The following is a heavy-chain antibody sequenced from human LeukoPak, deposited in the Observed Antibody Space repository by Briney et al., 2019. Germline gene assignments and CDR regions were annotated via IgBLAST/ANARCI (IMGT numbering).Heavy chain of an antibody. CDR3: AKAQSGYTSFDY. V-gene: IGHV3-23*01. J-gene: IGHJ4*02. D-gene: IGHD5-18*01. Sequence: GGSLRLSCAASGFTFSSYAMNWVRQAPGKGLEWVSTISGGGLSTYYADSVKGRFTISRDNSKSTLYLQMTSLRAEDTAVYYYAKAQSGYTSFDYWGQGTLVTVSS. CDR2: ISGGGLST. CDR1: GFTFSSYA.